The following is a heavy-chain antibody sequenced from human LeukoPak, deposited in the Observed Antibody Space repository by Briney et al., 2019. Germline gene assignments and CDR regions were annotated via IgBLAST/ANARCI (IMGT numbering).Heavy chain of an antibody. J-gene: IGHJ4*02. Sequence: SETLSLTCTVSGGSIRSYYWSWLRQPPGKGLEWIGYIYYSGSTNYNPTLKSRVTISVDTSKNQFSLKLSSVTAADTAVYYCAGTYYYASSGYYYPGGYWGQGTLVTVSS. CDR2: IYYSGST. D-gene: IGHD3-22*01. V-gene: IGHV4-59*01. CDR3: AGTYYYASSGYYYPGGY. CDR1: GGSIRSYY.